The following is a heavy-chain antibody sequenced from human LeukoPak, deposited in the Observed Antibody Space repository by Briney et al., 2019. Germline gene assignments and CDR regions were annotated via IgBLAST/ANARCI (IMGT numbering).Heavy chain of an antibody. J-gene: IGHJ3*02. CDR2: LSGSGGST. Sequence: PGGSLRLSCAASGFTFSSYAMSWVCHAPGKGLEWVSALSGSGGSTYYADSVKGRFTISRDNSKNTLYLQMNSLRAEDTAVYYCAKESTRGYSYGYQDAFDIWGQGTMVTVSS. CDR1: GFTFSSYA. CDR3: AKESTRGYSYGYQDAFDI. D-gene: IGHD5-18*01. V-gene: IGHV3-23*01.